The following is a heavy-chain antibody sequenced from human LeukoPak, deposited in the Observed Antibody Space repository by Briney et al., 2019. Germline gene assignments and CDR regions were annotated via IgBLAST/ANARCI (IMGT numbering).Heavy chain of an antibody. Sequence: GASVKVSCKASGYTFTGYYMHWVRQAPGQELEWMGWINPNSGGTNYAQKFQGRVTMTRDTSISTAYMELSRLRSDDTAVYYCARMRATITMVRGVITRELDYWGQGTLVTVSS. CDR2: INPNSGGT. CDR1: GYTFTGYY. D-gene: IGHD3-10*01. J-gene: IGHJ4*02. CDR3: ARMRATITMVRGVITRELDY. V-gene: IGHV1-2*02.